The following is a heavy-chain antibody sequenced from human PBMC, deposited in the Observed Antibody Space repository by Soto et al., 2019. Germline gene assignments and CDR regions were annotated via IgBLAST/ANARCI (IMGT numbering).Heavy chain of an antibody. Sequence: GGSLRLSCTASGFNFADYRMSWFRQAPGKGPEWVSHIRNEASGGTSDYAASVEGRFVISRHDSKAVAYLQMNSLRPEDTGVYYCTRNSGDFRPVDNWGQGTLVTVSS. D-gene: IGHD4-17*01. J-gene: IGHJ4*02. CDR2: IRNEASGGTS. CDR3: TRNSGDFRPVDN. V-gene: IGHV3-49*03. CDR1: GFNFADYR.